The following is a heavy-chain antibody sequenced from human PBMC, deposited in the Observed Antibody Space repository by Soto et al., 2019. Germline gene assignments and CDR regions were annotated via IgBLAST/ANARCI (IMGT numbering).Heavy chain of an antibody. V-gene: IGHV3-48*03. CDR3: ARGKFKYCRGGRCYYH. Sequence: LRLSCAASVFTFSSYEMNWVRQAPGKGLEWVSYISSSGSTIYYADSVKGRFTISRDNAKNSLYLQMNSLRAEDTAVYYCARGKFKYCRGGRCYYHWGQGTLVPVSS. J-gene: IGHJ5*02. D-gene: IGHD2-15*01. CDR2: ISSSGSTI. CDR1: VFTFSSYE.